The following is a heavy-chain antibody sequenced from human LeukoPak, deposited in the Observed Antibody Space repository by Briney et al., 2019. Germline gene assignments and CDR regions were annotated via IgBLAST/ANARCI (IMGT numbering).Heavy chain of an antibody. Sequence: GGSLRLSCAASGFTFSSYGMHWVRQAPGKGLEWVAVISYDGSNKYYADSVKGRFTTSRDNSKNTLYLQMNSLRAEDTAMYYCAKDLWAAAGANWFDPWGQGTLVTVSS. CDR2: ISYDGSNK. V-gene: IGHV3-30*18. CDR1: GFTFSSYG. D-gene: IGHD6-13*01. J-gene: IGHJ5*02. CDR3: AKDLWAAAGANWFDP.